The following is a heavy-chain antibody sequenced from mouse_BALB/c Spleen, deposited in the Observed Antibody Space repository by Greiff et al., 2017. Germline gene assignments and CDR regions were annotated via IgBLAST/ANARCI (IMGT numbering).Heavy chain of an antibody. D-gene: IGHD2-14*01. CDR1: GYTFTDYN. Sequence: VQLKESGPELVKPGASVKISCKASGYTFTDYNMHWVKQSHGKSLEWIGYIYPYNGGTGYNQKFKSKATLTVDNSSSTAYMELRSLTSEDSAVYYCARPAYYRYDGWFAYWGQGTLVTVSA. V-gene: IGHV1S29*02. J-gene: IGHJ3*01. CDR3: ARPAYYRYDGWFAY. CDR2: IYPYNGGT.